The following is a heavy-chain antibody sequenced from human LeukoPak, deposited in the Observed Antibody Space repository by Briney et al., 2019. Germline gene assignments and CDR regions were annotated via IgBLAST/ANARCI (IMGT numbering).Heavy chain of an antibody. D-gene: IGHD3-16*01. CDR1: GGSISSYY. Sequence: SETLSLTCTVSGGSISSYYWSWIRQPAGKGLEWIGRIYTSGSTNYNPSLKSRVTMSVDTSKNQFSLKLTSVTAADTAMYYCARGGGATAAFDYWGQGTLLIVSS. J-gene: IGHJ4*02. CDR2: IYTSGST. V-gene: IGHV4-4*07. CDR3: ARGGGATAAFDY.